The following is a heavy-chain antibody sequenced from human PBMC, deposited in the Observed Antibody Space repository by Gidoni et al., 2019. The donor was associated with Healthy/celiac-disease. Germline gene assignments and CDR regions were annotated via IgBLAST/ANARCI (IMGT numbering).Heavy chain of an antibody. CDR2: ISYDGSNK. CDR1: GFIFSSYA. D-gene: IGHD5-12*01. Sequence: QVQLVQSGGGVVQPGTSLTLSCAASGFIFSSYAMHWFSQAPGKGLEWVAVISYDGSNKYYADSVKGRLTISRDNSKNTLYLQMKSLRAEDTAVYYCARGNIVATITEVDYWGQGTLVTVSS. V-gene: IGHV3-30*04. CDR3: ARGNIVATITEVDY. J-gene: IGHJ4*02.